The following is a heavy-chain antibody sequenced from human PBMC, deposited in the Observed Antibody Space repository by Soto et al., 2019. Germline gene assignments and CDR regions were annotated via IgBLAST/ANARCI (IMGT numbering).Heavy chain of an antibody. J-gene: IGHJ4*02. V-gene: IGHV3-21*01. CDR3: ARFGYTTEAH. CDR2: ISSSSSYI. CDR1: GFTFSSYT. Sequence: EVQLMESGGGLVKPGGSLRLSCAASGFTFSSYTMIWVRQAPGKGLEWVSSISSSSSYIYYADSVKGRFTISRDNAKNSLYLQMNSLRAEDTAVYYFARFGYTTEAHWGQGTLVTVSS. D-gene: IGHD5-12*01.